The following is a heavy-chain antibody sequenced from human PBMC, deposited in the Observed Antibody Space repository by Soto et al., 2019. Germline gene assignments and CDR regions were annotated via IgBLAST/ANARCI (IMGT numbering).Heavy chain of an antibody. CDR2: MNPNSGNT. Sequence: ASVKVSCKASGYTFTSYDINWVRQATGQGLEWMGWMNPNSGNTGYAQKFQGRVTMTRNTSISTAYMEPSSLRSEDTAVYYCARLGYCSSTSCYNYWFDPWGQGTLVTVSS. CDR1: GYTFTSYD. D-gene: IGHD2-2*02. J-gene: IGHJ5*02. CDR3: ARLGYCSSTSCYNYWFDP. V-gene: IGHV1-8*01.